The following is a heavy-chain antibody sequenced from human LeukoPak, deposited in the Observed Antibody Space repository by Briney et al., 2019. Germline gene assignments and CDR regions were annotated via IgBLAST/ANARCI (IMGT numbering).Heavy chain of an antibody. CDR3: ARSHYDFWSGFLSDAFDI. V-gene: IGHV4-59*01. CDR1: GGSISSYY. CDR2: IYYSGST. D-gene: IGHD3-3*01. Sequence: SETLSLTCTVSGGSISSYYWSWIRQPPGKGLEWIGYIYYSGSTNYNPSLKSRVTISVDTSKNQFSLKLSSVTAADTAVYYCARSHYDFWSGFLSDAFDIWGQGTMVTVSS. J-gene: IGHJ3*02.